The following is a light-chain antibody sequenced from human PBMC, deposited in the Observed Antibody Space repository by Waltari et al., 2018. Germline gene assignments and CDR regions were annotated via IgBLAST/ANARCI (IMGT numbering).Light chain of an antibody. J-gene: IGKJ2*01. V-gene: IGKV4-1*01. Sequence: DIVMTQSPDSLAVSLCERATINCKSSQSVLYSSNSKNYLAWYQQKPGQPPKLLIYWASTREFGVPDRFSGSGSGTDFTLTISSLQAEDVAVYYCQQLNIYPHTFGQGTKLEI. CDR3: QQLNIYPHT. CDR2: WAS. CDR1: QSVLYSSNSKNY.